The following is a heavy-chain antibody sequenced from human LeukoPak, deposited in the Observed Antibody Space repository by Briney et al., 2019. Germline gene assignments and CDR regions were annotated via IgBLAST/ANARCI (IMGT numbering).Heavy chain of an antibody. V-gene: IGHV4-4*07. CDR1: GDSITSYY. Sequence: PSETLALTCTVSGDSITSYYWSWIRQSAEKGLEWIGRIYTTGTTNYDPSLKGRVTVSVDTSKNQFFLKLRSVTAADTAVYYCARDVGASNFDSWGQGVQVTVSS. CDR2: IYTTGTT. CDR3: ARDVGASNFDS. D-gene: IGHD1-26*01. J-gene: IGHJ4*02.